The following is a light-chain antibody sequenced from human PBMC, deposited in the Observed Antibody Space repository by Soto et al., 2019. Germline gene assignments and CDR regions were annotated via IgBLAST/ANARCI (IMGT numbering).Light chain of an antibody. CDR1: QTISSW. CDR2: DAS. CDR3: QQYNSYPLT. J-gene: IGKJ4*01. V-gene: IGKV1-5*01. Sequence: DMQMTQSPSTLSGSVGDSVTITCRASQTISSWLAWYQQKPGKAPKLLIYDASALPRGIPSRFSGSGSGTEFTLSISSLQPDDFATYYCQQYNSYPLTFGEGTKVDIK.